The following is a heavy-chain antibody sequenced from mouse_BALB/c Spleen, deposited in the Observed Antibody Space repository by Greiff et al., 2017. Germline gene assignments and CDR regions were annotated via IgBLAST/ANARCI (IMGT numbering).Heavy chain of an antibody. CDR3: ARISTPIRGYFDY. CDR2: ISNFAYSI. CDR1: GFTFSDYG. Sequence: EVQLVESGGGLVQPGGSRKLSCAASGFTFSDYGMAWVRQAPGKGPEWVAFISNFAYSIYYADTVTGRFTISRENAKNTLYLEMSSLRSEDTAMYYCARISTPIRGYFDYWGQGTTLTVSS. J-gene: IGHJ2*01. V-gene: IGHV5-15*02. D-gene: IGHD2-4*01.